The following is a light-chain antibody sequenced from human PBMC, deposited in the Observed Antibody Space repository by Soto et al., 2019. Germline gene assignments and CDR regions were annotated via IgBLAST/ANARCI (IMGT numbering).Light chain of an antibody. CDR2: DAS. CDR3: HQYSEWPYT. V-gene: IGKV3-15*01. CDR1: ESVSRN. J-gene: IGKJ2*01. Sequence: EIVMTQSPDTLSVSPGERATLSCRASESVSRNLAWYQQKPGQAPRLLIYDASVRATGIPARVSGSGSATEFTLTISSLDSEDIALYYCHQYSEWPYTFGQGTKLEIK.